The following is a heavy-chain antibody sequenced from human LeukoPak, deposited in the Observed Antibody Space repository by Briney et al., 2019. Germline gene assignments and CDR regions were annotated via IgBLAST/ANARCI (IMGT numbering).Heavy chain of an antibody. D-gene: IGHD6-13*01. CDR3: ARDLQGSSWFREWFDP. CDR1: GFTFSSYS. V-gene: IGHV3-21*01. J-gene: IGHJ5*02. CDR2: ISISSSYI. Sequence: GGSLRLSCAASGFTFSSYSMNWVRQAPGQGLEWVSSISISSSYIYYADSAKGRFTISRDNAKNSLYLQMNSLRAEDTAVYYCARDLQGSSWFREWFDPWGQGTLVTVSS.